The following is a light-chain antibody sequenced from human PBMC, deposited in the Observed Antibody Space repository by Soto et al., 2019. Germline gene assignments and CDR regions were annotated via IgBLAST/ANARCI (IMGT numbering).Light chain of an antibody. V-gene: IGLV2-11*01. Sequence: QSALTQPRSVSGSPGQSVTISCTGTSGDVGGYNYVSWYQQHPGKAPKLMIFDVSKRPSGVPDRFSGSKSGNTASLTISGLQAEDEAHYYCAAWDDSLNGFVVFGGGTQLTVL. CDR3: AAWDDSLNGFVV. CDR2: DVS. J-gene: IGLJ2*01. CDR1: SGDVGGYNY.